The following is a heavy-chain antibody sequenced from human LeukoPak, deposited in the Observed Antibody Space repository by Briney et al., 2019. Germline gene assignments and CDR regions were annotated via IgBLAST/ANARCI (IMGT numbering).Heavy chain of an antibody. Sequence: PSETLSLTCAVSGYSITSSSWWGWIRQPPGKGLEWVGYIYHSGTTYYNPSLQSRVTMSVDTSKNQFSLKLSSVTAVDTAVYYCARKENVYYYFDYWGQGTLVTVSS. CDR1: GYSITSSSW. J-gene: IGHJ4*02. CDR2: IYHSGTT. V-gene: IGHV4-28*01. CDR3: ARKENVYYYFDY. D-gene: IGHD3-10*01.